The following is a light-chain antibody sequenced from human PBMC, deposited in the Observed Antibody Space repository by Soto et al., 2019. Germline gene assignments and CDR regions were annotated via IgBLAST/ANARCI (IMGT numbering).Light chain of an antibody. Sequence: DIQMTQSPSSLSASAGDRVTITCRASQGIRNNLAWYQQKPGEVPKLLIYAASTLQSGVPSRFSGSGSGTDFTLTISSLQPEDVATYYCQKYSSVPFTFGPGTKVVIK. CDR1: QGIRNN. CDR2: AAS. V-gene: IGKV1-27*01. J-gene: IGKJ3*01. CDR3: QKYSSVPFT.